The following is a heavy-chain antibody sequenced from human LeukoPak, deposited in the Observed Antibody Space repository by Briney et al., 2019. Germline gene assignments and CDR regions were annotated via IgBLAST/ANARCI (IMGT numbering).Heavy chain of an antibody. J-gene: IGHJ5*02. CDR3: ARVYSSSHNWFDT. CDR2: ISSSSSYI. Sequence: GGSLRLSCAASGFTFSSYSMNWVRQAPGKGLEWVSSISSSSSYIYYADSVKGRFTISRDNAKNSLYLQMNSLRAEDTAVYYCARVYSSSHNWFDTWGQGTQVTVSS. V-gene: IGHV3-21*01. CDR1: GFTFSSYS. D-gene: IGHD6-13*01.